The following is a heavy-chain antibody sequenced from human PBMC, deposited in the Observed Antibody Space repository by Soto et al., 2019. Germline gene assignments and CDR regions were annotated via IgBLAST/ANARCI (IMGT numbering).Heavy chain of an antibody. CDR3: ARPRVVGATKGAFDI. J-gene: IGHJ3*02. CDR2: ISSSSSTI. Sequence: GESLKISCAASGFTFSSYSMNWVRQAPGKGLEWVSYISSSSSTIYYADSVKGRFTISRDNAKNSLYLQMNSLRDEDTAVYYCARPRVVGATKGAFDIWGQGTMVTVSS. D-gene: IGHD1-26*01. CDR1: GFTFSSYS. V-gene: IGHV3-48*02.